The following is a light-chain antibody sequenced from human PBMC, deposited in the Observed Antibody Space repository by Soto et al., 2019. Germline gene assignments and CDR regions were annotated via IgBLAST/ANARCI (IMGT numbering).Light chain of an antibody. CDR3: QQYFDWPPMT. V-gene: IGKV3-15*01. Sequence: EVVLTQSPSPLSVSPGERATLSCMSSETVATNLARYQQTPGQAPRLLISGASTRAAGISDRFRVSGSGTEFTLTISSLRSEDSSMYDCQQYFDWPPMTFGQGTKVEI. CDR1: ETVATN. J-gene: IGKJ1*01. CDR2: GAS.